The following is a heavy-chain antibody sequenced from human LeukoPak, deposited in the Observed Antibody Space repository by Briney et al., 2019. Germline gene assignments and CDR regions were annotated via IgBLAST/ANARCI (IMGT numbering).Heavy chain of an antibody. CDR3: ATVPPPYCSSTSCYEAL. CDR2: MNPNSGNT. V-gene: IGHV1-8*01. CDR1: GYTFTSYD. Sequence: ASVKVSCKASGYTFTSYDINWVRQATGQGLEWMGWMNPNSGNTGYAQKFQGRVTMTRNTSISTAYMELSSLRSEDTAVYYCATVPPPYCSSTSCYEALWGQGTLVTVSS. D-gene: IGHD2-2*01. J-gene: IGHJ4*02.